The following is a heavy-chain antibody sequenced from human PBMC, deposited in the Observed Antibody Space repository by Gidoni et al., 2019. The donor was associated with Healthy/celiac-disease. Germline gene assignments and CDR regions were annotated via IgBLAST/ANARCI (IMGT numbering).Heavy chain of an antibody. J-gene: IGHJ5*02. Sequence: QVQLQESGPGLVKPSETLSLTCTVSGGPISSYYWSWIRQPPGKGLEWIGYIYYSGSTNYNPSLKSRVTISVDTSKNQFSLKLSSVTAADTAVYYCARDGGAVAGTNWFDPWGQGTLVTVSS. CDR1: GGPISSYY. CDR3: ARDGGAVAGTNWFDP. V-gene: IGHV4-59*01. CDR2: IYYSGST. D-gene: IGHD6-19*01.